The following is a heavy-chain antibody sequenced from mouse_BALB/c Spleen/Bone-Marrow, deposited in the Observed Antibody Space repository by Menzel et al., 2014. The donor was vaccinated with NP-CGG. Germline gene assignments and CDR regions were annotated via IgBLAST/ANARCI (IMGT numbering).Heavy chain of an antibody. CDR3: ARLNYYGNLFV. Sequence: EVQVVESGGGLVQPGGSLKLSCAASGFDFGRYWMSWVRQVPGKGLEWIGEINPDSSTINYTPSLKDKFIISRDNAKNTLYLQMSKVRSEDTALYYCARLNYYGNLFVWGAGTTVTVSS. J-gene: IGHJ1*01. CDR2: INPDSSTI. V-gene: IGHV4-1*02. CDR1: GFDFGRYW. D-gene: IGHD1-1*01.